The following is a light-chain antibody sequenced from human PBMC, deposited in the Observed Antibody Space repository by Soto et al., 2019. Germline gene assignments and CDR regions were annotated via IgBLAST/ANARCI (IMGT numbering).Light chain of an antibody. CDR3: AAWYDSLRVVL. Sequence: QSVLTQPPSASGTPGQRVTISCSGGRSNIGGYNYVYWFQQYPGTAPKVLVFGTNLRPSGVPDRFSASKSGTSGSLTISGLRFEDEADYYCAAWYDSLRVVLFGGGTTLTVL. CDR1: RSNIGGYNY. V-gene: IGLV1-47*02. J-gene: IGLJ2*01. CDR2: GTN.